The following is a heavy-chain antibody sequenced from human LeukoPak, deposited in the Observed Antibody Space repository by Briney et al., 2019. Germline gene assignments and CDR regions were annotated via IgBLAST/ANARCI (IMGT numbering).Heavy chain of an antibody. D-gene: IGHD3-10*01. CDR2: INHSGST. V-gene: IGHV4-34*01. Sequence: SETLSLTCAVYGGSFSGYYWSWIRQPPGKGLEWIGEINHSGSTNYNPSLKSRVTISVDTSKNQFSLKLSSVTAADTAVYYCARVVEPVRGGHFDYWGQGTLVTVSS. CDR3: ARVVEPVRGGHFDY. CDR1: GGSFSGYY. J-gene: IGHJ4*02.